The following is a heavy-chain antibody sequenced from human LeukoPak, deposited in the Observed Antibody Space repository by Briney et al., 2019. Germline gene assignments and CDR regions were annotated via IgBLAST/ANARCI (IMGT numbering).Heavy chain of an antibody. D-gene: IGHD4-11*01. V-gene: IGHV3-48*01. CDR2: ISSSSSTI. CDR1: GFTFSSYS. Sequence: PGGSLRLSCAASGFTFSSYSMNWVRQAPGKGLEWVSYISSSSSTIYYADSVKGRFTISRDNAKNSLYLQMNSLRSEDTAVYYCARDGTTVTDYYDYMDVWGKEITVTVSS. J-gene: IGHJ6*03. CDR3: ARDGTTVTDYYDYMDV.